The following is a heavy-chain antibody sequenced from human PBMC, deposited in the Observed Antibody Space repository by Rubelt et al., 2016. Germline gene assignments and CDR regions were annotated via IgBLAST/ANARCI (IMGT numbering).Heavy chain of an antibody. CDR2: ISYDGSNK. CDR1: GFTFSSYA. D-gene: IGHD4-23*01. Sequence: GFTFSSYAMHWVRQAPGKGLEWVAVISYDGSNKHYADSVKGRFTISRDDSKSTLFLQMNSLRAEDTAVYYCAKDLRWGFDYWGQGTLVTVSS. CDR3: AKDLRWGFDY. J-gene: IGHJ4*02. V-gene: IGHV3-30*04.